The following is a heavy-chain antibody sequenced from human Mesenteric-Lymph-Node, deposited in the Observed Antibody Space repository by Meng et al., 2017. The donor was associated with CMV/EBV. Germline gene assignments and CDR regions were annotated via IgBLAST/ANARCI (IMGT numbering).Heavy chain of an antibody. J-gene: IGHJ5*02. CDR2: IHYTGSA. Sequence: SETLSLTCTLSLGSISSGSYYWGWLRQPPGKGLEWIGSIHYTGSANYNPSLKTRVSISEDTSNNEFSLTLTSVTAADTAVYYCARVFGVDTATVWRWFDPWGQGTLVTVSS. CDR1: LGSISSGSYY. D-gene: IGHD5-18*01. CDR3: ARVFGVDTATVWRWFDP. V-gene: IGHV4-39*07.